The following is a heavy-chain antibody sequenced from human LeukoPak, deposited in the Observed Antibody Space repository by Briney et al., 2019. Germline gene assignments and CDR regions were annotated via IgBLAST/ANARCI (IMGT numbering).Heavy chain of an antibody. CDR3: ARGFYDSSGG. Sequence: GGSLRLSCAASGFTFSSYAFSWVRRAPGKGLEWVSIVGDNTDTHYADSVKGRFTISRDNAKNSLYLQMNSLRAEDTAVYYCARGFYDSSGGWGQGTMVTVSS. CDR2: VGDNTDT. CDR1: GFTFSSYA. D-gene: IGHD3-22*01. V-gene: IGHV3-23*01. J-gene: IGHJ3*01.